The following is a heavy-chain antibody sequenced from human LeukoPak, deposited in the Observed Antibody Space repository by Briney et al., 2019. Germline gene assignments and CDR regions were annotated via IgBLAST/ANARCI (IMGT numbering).Heavy chain of an antibody. D-gene: IGHD4-23*01. J-gene: IGHJ4*02. CDR1: GYTFTGYY. CDR3: ARAPTDYGGNFDY. Sequence: GASVKVSCKASGYTFTGYYMHWVRQAPGQGLEWMGWINPNSGGTNYAQKFQGWVTMTRDTSISTAYMELSSLRSEDTAVYYCARAPTDYGGNFDYWGQGILFTVSS. CDR2: INPNSGGT. V-gene: IGHV1-2*04.